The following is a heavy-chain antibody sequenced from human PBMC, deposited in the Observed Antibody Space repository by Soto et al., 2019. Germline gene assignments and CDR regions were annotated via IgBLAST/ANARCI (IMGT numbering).Heavy chain of an antibody. V-gene: IGHV3-74*01. D-gene: IGHD4-17*01. Sequence: EVQLVESGGGLVQPGWSLRLSCAASGFTFSTYWMYWVRQAPGKGLVWVSRINSDGSSKSYADSVKGRLTISRDNAKKTLYLQMNSLRAEDKAVYYCARGEDYGDSLNYWGQGTLVTVSS. J-gene: IGHJ4*02. CDR2: INSDGSSK. CDR1: GFTFSTYW. CDR3: ARGEDYGDSLNY.